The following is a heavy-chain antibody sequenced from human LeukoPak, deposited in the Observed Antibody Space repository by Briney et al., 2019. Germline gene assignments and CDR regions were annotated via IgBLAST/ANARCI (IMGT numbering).Heavy chain of an antibody. Sequence: SGPTLVKPTQTLTLTCTFSGFSLSTSGVGVGWIRQPPGKALEWLALIYWDDDKRYSPSLKSRLTITKDTSKNQVVLTMNNMDPVDTATYYCAHRTTMTTVTPSAFDIWGQGTMVTVSS. V-gene: IGHV2-5*02. CDR1: GFSLSTSGVG. D-gene: IGHD4-17*01. CDR3: AHRTTMTTVTPSAFDI. CDR2: IYWDDDK. J-gene: IGHJ3*02.